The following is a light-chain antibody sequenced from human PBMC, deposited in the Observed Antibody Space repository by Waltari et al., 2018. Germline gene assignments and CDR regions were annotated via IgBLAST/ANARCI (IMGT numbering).Light chain of an antibody. J-gene: IGLJ3*02. CDR3: QSYDTSLSVV. CDR1: GSNTGACQD. V-gene: IGLV1-40*01. CDR2: GSS. Sequence: AVLTQPPPVSAAPGQRVTVSCTGRGSNTGACQDGRWYQQLPRQAPKLLIYGSSTRPLGVPDRFFGSTSGTSASLAITGLQAEDEADYYCQSYDTSLSVVFGGGTKLTVL.